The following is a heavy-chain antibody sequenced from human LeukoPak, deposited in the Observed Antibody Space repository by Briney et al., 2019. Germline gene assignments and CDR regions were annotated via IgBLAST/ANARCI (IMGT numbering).Heavy chain of an antibody. CDR3: ASSGPSDRIRNDAFDI. J-gene: IGHJ3*02. CDR2: IYYSGST. CDR1: GGSISSSSYY. Sequence: SETLSLTCTVSGGSISSSSYYWGWLRQPPGKGLEWIGSIYYSGSTYYNPSLKSRVTISVDTSKNQFSLKLSSVTAADTAVYYCASSGPSDRIRNDAFDIWGQGTMVTVSS. D-gene: IGHD2/OR15-2a*01. V-gene: IGHV4-39*07.